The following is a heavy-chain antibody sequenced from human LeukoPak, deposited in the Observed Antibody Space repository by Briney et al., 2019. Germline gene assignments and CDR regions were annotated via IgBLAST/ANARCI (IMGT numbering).Heavy chain of an antibody. CDR3: ARHPSYYDRIDY. V-gene: IGHV4-59*08. CDR1: GGSISSYY. CDR2: IYYSGST. D-gene: IGHD3-22*01. J-gene: IGHJ4*02. Sequence: PSETLSLTCTVSGGSISSYYWSWIRQPPGKGLEWIGSIYYSGSTYYNPSLKSRVTISVDTSKNQFSLKLSSVTAADTAVYYCARHPSYYDRIDYWGQGTLVTVSS.